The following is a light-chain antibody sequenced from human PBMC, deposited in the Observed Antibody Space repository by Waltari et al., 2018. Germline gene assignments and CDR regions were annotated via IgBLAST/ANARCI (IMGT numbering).Light chain of an antibody. J-gene: IGKJ2*01. CDR3: QQYSTYPYT. CDR1: QNFTNS. Sequence: DIQMTQSPSSLSASLGETVTITCRASQNFTNSLAWYQQKPGKAPQLLIYSASGLQSGVPSRFSGSKSGTDFTLTISSLQPEDIANYYCQQYSTYPYTFGQGTKVEIK. V-gene: IGKV1-16*01. CDR2: SAS.